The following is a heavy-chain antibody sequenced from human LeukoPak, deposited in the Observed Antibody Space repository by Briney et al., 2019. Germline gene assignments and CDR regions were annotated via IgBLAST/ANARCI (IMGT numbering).Heavy chain of an antibody. Sequence: GRSLTLSCTASGVTFSSHAMHWVRQAPGKGLEWVAVISYAGSNKYYADSVKGRFTISRDNPKHTLYLPMISLSGEDTAVYYCARDQYYYDSSGYYPAGSWGPGTLVTVSS. V-gene: IGHV3-30*04. J-gene: IGHJ5*02. D-gene: IGHD3-22*01. CDR1: GVTFSSHA. CDR3: ARDQYYYDSSGYYPAGS. CDR2: ISYAGSNK.